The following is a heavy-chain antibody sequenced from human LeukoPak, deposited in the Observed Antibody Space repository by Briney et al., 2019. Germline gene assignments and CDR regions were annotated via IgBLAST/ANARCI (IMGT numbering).Heavy chain of an antibody. J-gene: IGHJ4*02. CDR1: GFSLSTSGVG. CDR3: AHSAHIRNWTPEGFDY. D-gene: IGHD1-20*01. CDR2: IYWNDDK. Sequence: SGPTLVKPTQTLTLTCTFSGFSLSTSGVGVGWIRQPPGKALEWLALIYWNDDKRYSPSLKSRLTITKDTSKNQVVLTMTNMDPADTATYYCAHSAHIRNWTPEGFDYWGQGTLVTVSS. V-gene: IGHV2-5*01.